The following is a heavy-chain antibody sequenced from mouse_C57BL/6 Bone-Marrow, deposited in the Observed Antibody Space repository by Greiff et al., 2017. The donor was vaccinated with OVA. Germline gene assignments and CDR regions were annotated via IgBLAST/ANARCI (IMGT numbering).Heavy chain of an antibody. CDR2: IYPRSGNT. Sequence: QVQLQQSGAELARPGASVKLSCKASGYTFTSSGISWVKQRTGQGLEWIGEIYPRSGNTYYNEKFKGKATLTADKSSSTAYMELRSLTSEDSAVYFCARENCDGRFAYWGQGTLVTVSA. CDR3: ARENCDGRFAY. J-gene: IGHJ3*01. V-gene: IGHV1-81*01. CDR1: GYTFTSSG. D-gene: IGHD4-1*01.